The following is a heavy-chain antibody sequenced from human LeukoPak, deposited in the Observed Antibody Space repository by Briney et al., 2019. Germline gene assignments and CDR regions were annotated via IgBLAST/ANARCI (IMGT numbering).Heavy chain of an antibody. Sequence: ASVKVSCKASGYTFTSYGISWVRQAPGQGLEWMGWISAYNGNTNYAQKLQGRVTMTTDTSTSTAYMELRSLRSEDTAVYYCARDPRPGTVTTTGGDYWGQGTLVTVSS. CDR3: ARDPRPGTVTTTGGDY. D-gene: IGHD4-17*01. CDR2: ISAYNGNT. J-gene: IGHJ4*02. CDR1: GYTFTSYG. V-gene: IGHV1-18*04.